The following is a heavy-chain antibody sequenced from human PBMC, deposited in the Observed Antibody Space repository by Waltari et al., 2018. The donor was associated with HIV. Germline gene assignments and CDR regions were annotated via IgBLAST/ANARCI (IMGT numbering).Heavy chain of an antibody. CDR3: ARKRPGWGGRYYYGMDV. D-gene: IGHD1-26*01. V-gene: IGHV1-8*01. J-gene: IGHJ6*02. Sequence: QVQLVQSGAEVKKPGASVKVSCKASGYTFTSYDINWVRQATGQGLEWRGWMNPKSGNTGYAQKFQGRVTMTRNTSISTAYMELSSLRSEDTAVYYCARKRPGWGGRYYYGMDVWGQGTTVTVSS. CDR2: MNPKSGNT. CDR1: GYTFTSYD.